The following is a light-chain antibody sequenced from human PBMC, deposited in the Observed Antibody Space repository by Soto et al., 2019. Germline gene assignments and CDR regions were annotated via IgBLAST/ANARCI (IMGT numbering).Light chain of an antibody. CDR2: LGS. V-gene: IGKV2-28*01. Sequence: DIVMTQSPLSLPVTPGEPASISCRSSQSLLHSNGYNYLDWYLQKPGQSPQLLIYLGSNRASGVPDRFSGRGSGTDLTLKISRVEAEDVGVYYCMQALQTPITFGQGTRLEIK. CDR3: MQALQTPIT. CDR1: QSLLHSNGYNY. J-gene: IGKJ5*01.